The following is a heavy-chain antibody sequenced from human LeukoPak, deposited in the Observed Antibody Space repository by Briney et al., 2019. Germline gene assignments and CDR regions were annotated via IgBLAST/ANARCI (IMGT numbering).Heavy chain of an antibody. Sequence: PSETLSLTCTVSGGSISSYYWVWIRQPPGKRLEWIGYIYYNGNTNYNPSLKSRVTISIDTSKTQFSLRLSFVTAADTAVYYCARWNYYEISGRVFDYWGQGTLVSVSS. CDR1: GGSISSYY. J-gene: IGHJ4*02. CDR2: IYYNGNT. V-gene: IGHV4-59*08. CDR3: ARWNYYEISGRVFDY. D-gene: IGHD3-22*01.